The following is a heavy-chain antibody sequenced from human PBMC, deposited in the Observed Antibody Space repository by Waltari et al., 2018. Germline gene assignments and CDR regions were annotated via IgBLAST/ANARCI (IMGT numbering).Heavy chain of an antibody. V-gene: IGHV5-51*01. D-gene: IGHD2-8*02. Sequence: EVQLVQSGPEVKKSGESLRISCQVSGYSFISYWIAWVRQMPGKGLEYMGIIWPDDSDTRYSPSFQGQVIISVDKSIGTAYLQLNTLKASDTAMYYCARHLVVVKGDAFDIWGQGTMVTVSS. CDR1: GYSFISYW. J-gene: IGHJ3*02. CDR2: IWPDDSDT. CDR3: ARHLVVVKGDAFDI.